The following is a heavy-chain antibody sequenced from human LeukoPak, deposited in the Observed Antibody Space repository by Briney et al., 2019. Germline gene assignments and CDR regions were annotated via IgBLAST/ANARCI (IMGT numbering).Heavy chain of an antibody. CDR1: GGSISSYY. CDR3: ARGVDTAMVGY. D-gene: IGHD5-18*01. CDR2: IYYSGST. Sequence: SETLSLTCTVPGGSISSYYWSWIRQPPGKGLEWIGYIYYSGSTNYNPSLKSRVTISVDTSKNQFSLKLSSVTAADTAVYYCARGVDTAMVGYWGQGTLVTVSS. J-gene: IGHJ4*02. V-gene: IGHV4-59*01.